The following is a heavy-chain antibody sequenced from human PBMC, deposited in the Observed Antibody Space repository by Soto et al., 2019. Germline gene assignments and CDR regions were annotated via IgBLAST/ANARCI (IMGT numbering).Heavy chain of an antibody. D-gene: IGHD4-17*01. CDR3: ATGDTVTTYPDAFDI. Sequence: QVQLVQSGAEVQKPGSSVKVSCKASGGTFSSYAISWVRQAPGQGHEWMGGIIPISGTAHYAQKFQGRVTITADESTSKAYMELRSLRSEDTALYYCATGDTVTTYPDAFDIWGQGTMVTVSS. CDR2: IIPISGTA. J-gene: IGHJ3*02. CDR1: GGTFSSYA. V-gene: IGHV1-69*12.